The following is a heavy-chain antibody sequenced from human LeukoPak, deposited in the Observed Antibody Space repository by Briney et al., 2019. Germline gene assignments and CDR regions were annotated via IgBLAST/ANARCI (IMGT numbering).Heavy chain of an antibody. D-gene: IGHD3-9*01. Sequence: GGSLRLSCAASGFIVSSNYMSWVRQAPGKGLEWVSVDSVKGRFTISRDNSKNTLYLQMNSLRAEDTAVYYCVRVLYILRYFDYWGKGTTVTISS. V-gene: IGHV3-53*01. J-gene: IGHJ6*04. CDR3: VRVLYILRYFDY. CDR1: GFIVSSNY.